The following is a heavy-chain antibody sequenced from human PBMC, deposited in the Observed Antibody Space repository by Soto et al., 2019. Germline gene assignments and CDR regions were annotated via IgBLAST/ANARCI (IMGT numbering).Heavy chain of an antibody. CDR3: ASVVVLCSGGLGH. D-gene: IGHD3-10*02. CDR1: GFIFSSNW. V-gene: IGHV3-74*01. J-gene: IGHJ4*02. CDR2: IRGDGADA. Sequence: EVHLVESGGGLVQPGGSLRLSCSTSGFIFSSNWMHWVRQAPGKGLVWVSRIRGDGADANYADFVKGRFTISRDNAKSVWYLQMDSPRVDVTGIYFCASVVVLCSGGLGHWGKGALVTVSS.